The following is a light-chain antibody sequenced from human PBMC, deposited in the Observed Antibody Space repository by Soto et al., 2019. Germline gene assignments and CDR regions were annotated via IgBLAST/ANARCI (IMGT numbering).Light chain of an antibody. CDR1: QSLSKNY. J-gene: IGKJ1*01. V-gene: IGKV3-20*01. CDR2: DAS. Sequence: ELVLTQSPGTLSLSPGERATLSCRASQSLSKNYLAWYQHKPGQAPRLLIHDASNRATGIPDRFSGSGSGTDFTLTISSLEPEDSAVYYCQQCVTAPLTFGPGTKVEI. CDR3: QQCVTAPLT.